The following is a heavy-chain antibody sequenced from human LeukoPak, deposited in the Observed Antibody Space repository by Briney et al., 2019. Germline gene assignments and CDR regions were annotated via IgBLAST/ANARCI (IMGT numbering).Heavy chain of an antibody. CDR2: VVPMFGIR. Sequence: GASVKVSCKTSGGTFNHYAISWVRQAPGQGLEWMGRVVPMFGIRNYPQTFRGRVNITADKATNTVYMELRSLRAEDTAIYYCATEPSRSYSFDHLDFWGLGTPVTVSS. V-gene: IGHV1-69*04. D-gene: IGHD5-12*01. J-gene: IGHJ4*02. CDR3: ATEPSRSYSFDHLDF. CDR1: GGTFNHYA.